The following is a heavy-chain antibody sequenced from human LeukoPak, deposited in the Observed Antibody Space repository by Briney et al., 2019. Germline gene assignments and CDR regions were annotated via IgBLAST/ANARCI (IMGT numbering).Heavy chain of an antibody. Sequence: PGGSLRLSCAASGFTFSDYYMSWIRQAPGEGLEWVSHISSSGSTIYYADSVKGRFTISRDNAKNSLYLQMNSLRAEDTAVYYCAREQPYGDYIGYWGQGTLVTVSS. CDR3: AREQPYGDYIGY. J-gene: IGHJ4*02. D-gene: IGHD4-17*01. CDR1: GFTFSDYY. V-gene: IGHV3-11*04. CDR2: ISSSGSTI.